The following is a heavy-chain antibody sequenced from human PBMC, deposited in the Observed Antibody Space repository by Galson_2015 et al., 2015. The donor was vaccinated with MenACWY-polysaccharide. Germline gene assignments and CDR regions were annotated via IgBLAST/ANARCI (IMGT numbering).Heavy chain of an antibody. V-gene: IGHV3-23*01. D-gene: IGHD2-2*01. CDR1: GFTFSGSG. CDR3: MKSFTTSWHS. Sequence: ALRLSCAASGFTFSGSGMGWVRQAPGRGLQWVSSITGSGDRAFYADSVKGRFTISRDNSKNTLFLQLNGLRAEDTALYYCMKSFTTSWHSWGQGTLVTVSS. CDR2: ITGSGDRA. J-gene: IGHJ4*02.